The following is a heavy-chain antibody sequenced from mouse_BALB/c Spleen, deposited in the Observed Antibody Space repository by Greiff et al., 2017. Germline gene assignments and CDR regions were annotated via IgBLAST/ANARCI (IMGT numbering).Heavy chain of an antibody. CDR2: IYWDDDK. V-gene: IGHV8-12*01. CDR1: GFSLSTSGMG. CDR3: ARSGLLPYFDY. D-gene: IGHD3-1*01. Sequence: QVTLKVSGPGILQPSQTLSLTCSFSGFSLSTSGMGVSWIRQPSGKGLEWLAHIYWDDDKRYNPSLKSRLTISKDTSRNQVFLKITSVDTADTATYYCARSGLLPYFDYWGQGTTLTVSS. J-gene: IGHJ2*01.